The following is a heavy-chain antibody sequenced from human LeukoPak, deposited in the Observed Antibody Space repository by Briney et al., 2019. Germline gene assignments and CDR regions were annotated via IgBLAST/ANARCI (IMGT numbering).Heavy chain of an antibody. Sequence: ASVKVSCKASGYTFTGYYMHWVRQAPGQGLEWMGWINPNSGGTNYAQKFQGRVTMTMDKSIRTAYMELSRLASDDTAVYYCARDRADYYDSSGYYYGGGYYFDYWGQGTLVTVSS. CDR1: GYTFTGYY. J-gene: IGHJ4*02. CDR2: INPNSGGT. CDR3: ARDRADYYDSSGYYYGGGYYFDY. V-gene: IGHV1-2*02. D-gene: IGHD3-22*01.